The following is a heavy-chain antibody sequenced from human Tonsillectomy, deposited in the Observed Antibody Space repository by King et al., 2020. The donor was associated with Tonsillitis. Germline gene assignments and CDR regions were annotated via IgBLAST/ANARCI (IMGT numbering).Heavy chain of an antibody. V-gene: IGHV2-70*15. CDR3: ARIRVPYYYDSSGYLFDY. CDR1: GFSLSTSGMC. D-gene: IGHD3-22*01. Sequence: LTLKESGPALVKPTQTLTLTCTFSGFSLSTSGMCVSWIRQPPGKALEWLARIDWGDDKYYSTSLKTRLTISKDTSKNQVVLTMTNMDPVDTATYYCARIRVPYYYDSSGYLFDYWGQGTLVTVSS. J-gene: IGHJ4*02. CDR2: IDWGDDK.